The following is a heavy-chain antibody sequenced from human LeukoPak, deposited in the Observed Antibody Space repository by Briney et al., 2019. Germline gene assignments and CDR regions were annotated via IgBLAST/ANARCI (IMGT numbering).Heavy chain of an antibody. D-gene: IGHD6-13*01. CDR1: GFTFSSYS. Sequence: KTGGSLRLSCAASGFTFSSYSMNWVRQAPGKGLEWVSSISSSSSYIYYADSVKGRFTISRDNAKNSLYLQMNSLRAEDTAVYYCARGGSRSSWFDPWGQGTLVTVSS. CDR3: ARGGSRSSWFDP. CDR2: ISSSSSYI. J-gene: IGHJ5*02. V-gene: IGHV3-21*01.